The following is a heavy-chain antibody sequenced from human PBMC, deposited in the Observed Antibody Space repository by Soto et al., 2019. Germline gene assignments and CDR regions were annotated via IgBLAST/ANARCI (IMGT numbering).Heavy chain of an antibody. V-gene: IGHV4-34*01. Sequence: SETLSLTCAVYGGSFSGYYWSWIRQPPGKGLEWIGEINHSGSTNYNPSLKSRVTISVDTSKNQFSLKLNSVTAADTAMFYCATQGFYRMGVWGRGTTVT. CDR2: INHSGST. CDR3: ATQGFYRMGV. J-gene: IGHJ6*02. CDR1: GGSFSGYY.